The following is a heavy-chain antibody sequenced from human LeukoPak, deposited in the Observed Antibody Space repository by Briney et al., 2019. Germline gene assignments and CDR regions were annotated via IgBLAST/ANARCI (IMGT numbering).Heavy chain of an antibody. CDR3: ATFCGGDCSLPNDY. J-gene: IGHJ4*02. CDR2: IKQDGSEK. Sequence: GGSLRLSCAASGFTFSRYWMSWVRQAPGKGLEWVANIKQDGSEKYYVDSVKGRFTISRDNAKNSLNLQMNSLSAEDTAVYYCATFCGGDCSLPNDYWGQGTLVTVSS. D-gene: IGHD2-21*02. CDR1: GFTFSRYW. V-gene: IGHV3-7*01.